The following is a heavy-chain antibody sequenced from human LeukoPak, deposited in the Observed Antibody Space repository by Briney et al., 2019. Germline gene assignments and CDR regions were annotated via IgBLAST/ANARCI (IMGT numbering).Heavy chain of an antibody. D-gene: IGHD3-10*01. V-gene: IGHV3-9*01. CDR3: AKDYYGSGTYYNFDS. J-gene: IGHJ4*02. CDR1: GFKFDDFA. CDR2: ISWSSDII. Sequence: PGGSLRLSCAASGFKFDDFALHWVRQGPGKGLEWVSGISWSSDIIAYADAVRGRFTISRDNAKNSLYLQMDSLRAEDTALYYCAKDYYGSGTYYNFDSWGQGTLVTVSS.